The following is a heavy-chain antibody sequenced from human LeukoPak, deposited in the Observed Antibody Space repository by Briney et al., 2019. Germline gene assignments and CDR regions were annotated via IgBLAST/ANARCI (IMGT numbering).Heavy chain of an antibody. V-gene: IGHV3-23*01. D-gene: IGHD3-10*01. Sequence: GGSLRLSCAASGFTFSSCAMSWVRQAPGKGLEWVSVISDRGGSTYYADSVKGRFTISRDKSKNTLYLQMNSLRAEDTAVYYCAKDPKPFITMVRGVISSSLDYWGQGTLVTVSS. CDR1: GFTFSSCA. CDR3: AKDPKPFITMVRGVISSSLDY. CDR2: ISDRGGST. J-gene: IGHJ4*02.